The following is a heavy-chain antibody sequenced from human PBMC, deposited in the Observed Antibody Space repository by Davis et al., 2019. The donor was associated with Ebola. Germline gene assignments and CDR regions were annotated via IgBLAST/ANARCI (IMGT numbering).Heavy chain of an antibody. CDR1: GFTFSDFY. J-gene: IGHJ4*02. V-gene: IGHV3-11*06. CDR3: ARDGLPAALNF. CDR2: ISSSSRYT. Sequence: GESLKISCAASGFTFSDFYMSWIRQAPGKGLEWVSYISSSSRYTSYADSVKGRFTLSRDNAKNSLFLQMNSLRAEDTAVYYCARDGLPAALNFWGQGTLVTVSS. D-gene: IGHD2-2*01.